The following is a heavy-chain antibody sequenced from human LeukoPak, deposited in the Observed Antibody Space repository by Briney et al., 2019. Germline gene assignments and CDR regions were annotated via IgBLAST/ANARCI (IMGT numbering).Heavy chain of an antibody. D-gene: IGHD1-7*01. J-gene: IGHJ4*02. CDR2: INYSGNT. CDR3: ARRKTGTMEDY. Sequence: SETLSLNCAVSGGSISSSSYYWGWVRQPPGKGLEWIGTINYSGNTYYNPSLKSRVTISVDTSKSQFSLKLSSVTAAGTAVYYCARRKTGTMEDYWGQGTLVTVSS. V-gene: IGHV4-39*01. CDR1: GGSISSSSYY.